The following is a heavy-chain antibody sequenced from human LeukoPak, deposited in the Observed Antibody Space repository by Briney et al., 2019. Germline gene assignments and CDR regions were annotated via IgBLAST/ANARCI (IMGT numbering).Heavy chain of an antibody. J-gene: IGHJ4*02. CDR3: ARDDGGKVFFDY. CDR1: GGSISSGGYS. D-gene: IGHD4-23*01. CDR2: IYHSGST. Sequence: PSETLSLTCAVSGGSISSGGYSWSWIRQPPGKGLEWIGYIYHSGSTYYNPSLKSRVTISVDRSKNQFSLKLSSVTAADTAVYYCARDDGGKVFFDYWGQGTLVTVSS. V-gene: IGHV4-30-2*01.